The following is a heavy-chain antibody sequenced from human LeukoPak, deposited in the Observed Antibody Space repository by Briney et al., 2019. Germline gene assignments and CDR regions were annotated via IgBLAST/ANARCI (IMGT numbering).Heavy chain of an antibody. V-gene: IGHV3-48*03. CDR1: GFTFSSYE. D-gene: IGHD5-18*01. CDR2: ISSSGSTI. CDR3: SRVSSVVGGYSYCLTYYFDY. Sequence: PGGSLGLSCAASGFTFSSYEMNWVRQAPGKGLELVSYISSSGSTIYYAYSVKGRFTISRNNAKNSLYLQMNSLRAEDTAVYYCSRVSSVVGGYSYCLTYYFDYWGQGTLVTVSS. J-gene: IGHJ4*02.